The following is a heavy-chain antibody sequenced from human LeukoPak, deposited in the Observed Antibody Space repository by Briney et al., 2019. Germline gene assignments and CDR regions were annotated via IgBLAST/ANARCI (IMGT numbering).Heavy chain of an antibody. V-gene: IGHV1-69*13. Sequence: SVKVSCKASGGTFSSYAISRVRQAPGQGLEWMGGIIPIFGTANYAQKFQGRVTITADESTSTAYMELSSLRSEDTAVYYCARADYGDYVYFDYWGQGTLVTVSS. CDR3: ARADYGDYVYFDY. D-gene: IGHD4-17*01. CDR2: IIPIFGTA. CDR1: GGTFSSYA. J-gene: IGHJ4*02.